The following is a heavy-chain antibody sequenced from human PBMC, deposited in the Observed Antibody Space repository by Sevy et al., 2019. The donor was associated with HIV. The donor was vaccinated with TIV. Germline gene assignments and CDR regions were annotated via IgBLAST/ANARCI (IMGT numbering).Heavy chain of an antibody. V-gene: IGHV3-23*01. J-gene: IGHJ4*02. Sequence: GGSLRLSCAASGFAFSKYSMSWVRQPPGKGLEWVSTLSFGCGEINYADSVKGRFTISRDNSKSSVYLQMNNLRPEDTAVYYCAREGCTKPHDYWGQGSLVTVSS. D-gene: IGHD2-8*01. CDR2: LSFGCGEI. CDR1: GFAFSKYS. CDR3: AREGCTKPHDY.